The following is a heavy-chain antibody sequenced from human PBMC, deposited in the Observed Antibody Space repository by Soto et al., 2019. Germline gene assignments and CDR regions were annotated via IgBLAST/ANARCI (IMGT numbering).Heavy chain of an antibody. V-gene: IGHV3-49*04. J-gene: IGHJ6*02. D-gene: IGHD3-3*01. CDR1: GFTFGSYA. CDR3: SRLGGGGGFLEWLPASDYYYYYGMDV. Sequence: PGGSLRLSCAASGFTFGSYAMSWVRQAPGKGLEWVGFIRSKAYGGTTEYAASVKGRFTISRDDSKRIAYLQMNSLKTEDTAVYYCSRLGGGGGFLEWLPASDYYYYYGMDVWGQGTTVTVSS. CDR2: IRSKAYGGTT.